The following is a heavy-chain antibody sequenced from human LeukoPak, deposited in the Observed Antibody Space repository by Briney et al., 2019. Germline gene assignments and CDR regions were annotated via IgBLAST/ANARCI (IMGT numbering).Heavy chain of an antibody. D-gene: IGHD3-22*01. CDR3: ASLYYYDSSGYLYYFDY. CDR2: IYSGGST. CDR1: GFTVSSNY. Sequence: GGSLRLSCAASGFTVSSNYMSWARQAPGKGLEWVSVIYSGGSTYYADSVKGRFTISRDNSKSTLYLQMNSLRAEDTAVYYCASLYYYDSSGYLYYFDYWGQGTLVTVSS. V-gene: IGHV3-53*01. J-gene: IGHJ4*02.